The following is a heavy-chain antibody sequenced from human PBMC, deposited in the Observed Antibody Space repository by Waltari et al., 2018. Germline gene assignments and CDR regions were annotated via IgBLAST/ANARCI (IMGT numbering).Heavy chain of an antibody. D-gene: IGHD1-26*01. J-gene: IGHJ4*02. V-gene: IGHV3-23*01. CDR2: LRGSGDTT. Sequence: EVQLLESGGGLVQPGGSLRIYCAASGFTLSSYAISWVRQAPGKGLEWVSALRGSGDTTHYAGSVKSRFTISRDNSKNTRYVQMSSLRAEDTAVYYCAQDLGQYTEDYYFRPFHYWGQGTLVTVSS. CDR1: GFTLSSYA. CDR3: AQDLGQYTEDYYFRPFHY.